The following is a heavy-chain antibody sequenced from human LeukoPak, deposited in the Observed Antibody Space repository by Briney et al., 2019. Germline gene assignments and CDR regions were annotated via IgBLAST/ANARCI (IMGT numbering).Heavy chain of an antibody. D-gene: IGHD7-27*01. J-gene: IGHJ4*02. V-gene: IGHV1-8*01. CDR2: MSPNSGNT. CDR3: ARGPPNWGYDY. CDR1: GYTFTSYD. Sequence: GASVKVSCKASGYTFTSYDINWVRQATGQGPEWMGWMSPNSGNTGYAQKFQGRVTMTRSNSMSTAYMELSSLRSEDTAVYYCARGPPNWGYDYWGQGTLVTVSS.